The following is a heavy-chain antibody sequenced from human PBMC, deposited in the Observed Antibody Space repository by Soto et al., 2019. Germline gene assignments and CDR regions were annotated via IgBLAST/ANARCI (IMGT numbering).Heavy chain of an antibody. J-gene: IGHJ5*02. D-gene: IGHD2-8*01. V-gene: IGHV1-18*01. CDR1: GYTFTNYG. CDR3: ARDREDIVLLVYAIGWFDT. CDR2: ISAYNGNT. Sequence: ASVKVSCKASGYTFTNYGISWVRQAPGQGLEWMGWISAYNGNTNYAQKLQGRVTMTTDTSTSTAYMELRSLRSDDTAVYYCARDREDIVLLVYAIGWFDTWGQGTLVTVSS.